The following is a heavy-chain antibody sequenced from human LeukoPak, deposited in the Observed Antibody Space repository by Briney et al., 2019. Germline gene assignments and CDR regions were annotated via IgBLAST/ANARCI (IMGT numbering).Heavy chain of an antibody. V-gene: IGHV3-73*01. CDR2: IRSKANSYAT. Sequence: GGSLRLSCAASGFTFSGSAMHWVRQASGKGLEWVGRIRSKANSYATAYAASVKGRFTISRDDSKDTAYLQMNSLKTEDTAVYYCTTHGQFDPWGQGTPVTVSS. CDR1: GFTFSGSA. CDR3: TTHGQFDP. J-gene: IGHJ5*02.